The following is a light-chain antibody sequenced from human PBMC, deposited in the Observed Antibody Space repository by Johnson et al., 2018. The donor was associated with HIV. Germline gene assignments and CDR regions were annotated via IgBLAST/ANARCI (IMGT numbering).Light chain of an antibody. CDR3: GTWDSSLSQGV. Sequence: QSVLTQPPSVSAAPGQKVTISCSGSSSNIGNNYVSWYQQLPGTAPKFLIYDNNKRPSGIPDRFSGSKSVTSATLGITGLQTGDEADYYCGTWDSSLSQGVFGTGTKVTVL. J-gene: IGLJ1*01. CDR1: SSNIGNNY. V-gene: IGLV1-51*01. CDR2: DNN.